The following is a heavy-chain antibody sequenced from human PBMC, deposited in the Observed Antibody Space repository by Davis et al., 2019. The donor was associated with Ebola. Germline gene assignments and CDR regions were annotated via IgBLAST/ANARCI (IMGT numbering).Heavy chain of an antibody. CDR2: INAGNGNT. Sequence: ASVKVSCKASGYTFTSYAMHWVRQAPGQRLEWMGWINAGNGNTKYSQKLQGRVTMTTDTSTSTAYMELRSLRSDDTAVYYCARDLRGGSPRYCSGGSCYYYYGMDVWGQGTTVTVSS. V-gene: IGHV1-3*01. D-gene: IGHD2-15*01. CDR3: ARDLRGGSPRYCSGGSCYYYYGMDV. CDR1: GYTFTSYA. J-gene: IGHJ6*02.